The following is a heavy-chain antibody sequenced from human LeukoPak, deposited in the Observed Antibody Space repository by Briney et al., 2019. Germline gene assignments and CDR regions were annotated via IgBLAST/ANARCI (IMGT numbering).Heavy chain of an antibody. Sequence: NTSETLSLTCTVSGGSISSYYWSRIRQPPGKGLEWIAYISDIGSINYNPSLKSRVTISLDTSKNQFSLKLSSVTAADTAVYYCAGHHPRNTVDFWGQGTLVTVSS. CDR2: ISDIGSI. J-gene: IGHJ4*02. D-gene: IGHD2-8*02. V-gene: IGHV4-59*08. CDR3: AGHHPRNTVDF. CDR1: GGSISSYY.